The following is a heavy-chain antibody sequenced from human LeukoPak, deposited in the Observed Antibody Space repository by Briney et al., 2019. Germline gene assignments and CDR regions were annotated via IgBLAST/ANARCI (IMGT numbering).Heavy chain of an antibody. CDR3: ARAGSYERSY. CDR2: ITSSGGSA. D-gene: IGHD3-10*01. CDR1: GFTFSSYA. V-gene: IGHV3-23*01. J-gene: IGHJ4*02. Sequence: QAEGSLRLSCAASGFTFSSYAMNWVRQAPGKGLEWVSTITSSGGSAYYADSVKDRFTISRDNSKNTLYLQMNSLRAEDTAVYYCARAGSYERSYWGQGTLVTVSS.